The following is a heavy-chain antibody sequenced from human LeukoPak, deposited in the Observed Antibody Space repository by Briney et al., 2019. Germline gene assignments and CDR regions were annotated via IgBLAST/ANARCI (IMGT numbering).Heavy chain of an antibody. CDR1: GYTFTGYY. CDR3: ARDVGEYCSSTNCYASHY. Sequence: ASVKVSCKASGYTFTGYYIHWVRQAPRQGLEWMGWINPHSGGTNYAQKFQGGVTMTRDTSITTAYMELSSLRSDDTAVHYCARDVGEYCSSTNCYASHYWGQGTLVTVSS. V-gene: IGHV1-2*02. D-gene: IGHD2-2*01. J-gene: IGHJ4*02. CDR2: INPHSGGT.